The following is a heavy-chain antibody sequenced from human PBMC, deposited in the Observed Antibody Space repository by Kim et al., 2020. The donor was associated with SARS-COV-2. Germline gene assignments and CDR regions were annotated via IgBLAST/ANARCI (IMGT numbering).Heavy chain of an antibody. CDR3: ARQYSSGWPYFDY. CDR1: GGSISSLY. Sequence: SETLSLTCNVSGGSISSLYWTWIRQPPGKGLEWIGYVYYSGSTNYNPSLDGRVTISVDTSKNQFFLEVRSVTAADTALYYCARQYSSGWPYFDYWGQGALVTVSS. J-gene: IGHJ4*02. CDR2: VYYSGST. V-gene: IGHV4-59*08. D-gene: IGHD6-19*01.